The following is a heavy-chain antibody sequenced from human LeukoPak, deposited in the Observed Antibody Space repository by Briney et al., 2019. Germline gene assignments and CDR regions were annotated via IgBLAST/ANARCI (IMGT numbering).Heavy chain of an antibody. CDR3: ARDKSSDYYGSGSTNWFDP. J-gene: IGHJ5*02. Sequence: ASVKVSCEASGYTFTGYYMHWVRQAPGKGLERMGWINPNSSRTNYAQKLQARVTMTRDTSISTAYMELSRLRSDDTAVYYCARDKSSDYYGSGSTNWFDPWGQGTLVTVSS. D-gene: IGHD3-10*01. V-gene: IGHV1-2*02. CDR2: INPNSSRT. CDR1: GYTFTGYY.